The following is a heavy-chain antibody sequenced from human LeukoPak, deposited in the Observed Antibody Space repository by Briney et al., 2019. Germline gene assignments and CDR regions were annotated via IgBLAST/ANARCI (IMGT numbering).Heavy chain of an antibody. CDR1: GFTFGDYA. CDR3: TRDLPSTVTYYFDH. J-gene: IGHJ4*02. CDR2: IRSKAYGGTT. D-gene: IGHD4-17*01. V-gene: IGHV3-49*03. Sequence: GGPLRLSCTASGFTFGDYAMSWFRQAPGKGLEWVGFIRSKAYGGTTEYAASVKGRFTISRDDSKSIAYLQMNSLKTEDTAVYYCTRDLPSTVTYYFDHWGQGTLVTVSS.